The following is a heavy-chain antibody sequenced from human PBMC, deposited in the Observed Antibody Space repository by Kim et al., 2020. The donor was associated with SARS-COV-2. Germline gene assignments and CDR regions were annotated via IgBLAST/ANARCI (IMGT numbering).Heavy chain of an antibody. V-gene: IGHV3-30*01. CDR3: ASAYYDFWSAYYEVDF. J-gene: IGHJ4*02. D-gene: IGHD3-3*01. Sequence: SVKGRFTISRDNSKNTLYLQMNSLRPDDTSVYYCASAYYDFWSAYYEVDFWGQGTLVTVSS.